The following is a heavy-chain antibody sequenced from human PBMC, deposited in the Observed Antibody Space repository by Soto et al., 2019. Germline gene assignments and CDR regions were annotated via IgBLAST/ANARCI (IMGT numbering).Heavy chain of an antibody. CDR2: IYYSGST. J-gene: IGHJ5*02. V-gene: IGHV4-31*03. D-gene: IGHD5-12*01. Sequence: QVQLQESGPGLVKPSQTLSLTCTVSGGSISSGGYYWSWIRQHPGKGLEGIGYIYYSGSTYYNPSLKSRVTISVDTSKNQFSRKLSSVTAADTAVYYCARARVRVDIVATDNWFDPWGQGTLVTVSS. CDR3: ARARVRVDIVATDNWFDP. CDR1: GGSISSGGYY.